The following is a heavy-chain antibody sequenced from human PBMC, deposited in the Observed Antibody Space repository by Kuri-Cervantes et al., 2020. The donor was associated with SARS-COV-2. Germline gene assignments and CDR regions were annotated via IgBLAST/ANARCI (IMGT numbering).Heavy chain of an antibody. CDR3: ARAAGPNDY. CDR2: ISSSGGTI. CDR1: GSTFSDYY. Sequence: GESLKISCAASGSTFSDYYMSWIRQAPGKGLEWVSYISSSGGTIYYADSVKGRFTISRDNAKNSLYLQMNSLRAEDTAVYYCARAAGPNDYWGQGTLVTVSS. J-gene: IGHJ4*02. V-gene: IGHV3-11*04.